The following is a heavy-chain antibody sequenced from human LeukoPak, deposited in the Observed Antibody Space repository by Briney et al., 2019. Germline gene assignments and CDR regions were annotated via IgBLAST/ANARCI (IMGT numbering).Heavy chain of an antibody. CDR1: GFTFSSYA. J-gene: IGHJ4*02. D-gene: IGHD1-26*01. V-gene: IGHV3-30-3*02. CDR3: AKPVGAHSIYYFDY. Sequence: GGSLRLSCAASGFTFSSYAMHWVRQAPGKGLEWVAVISYDGSNKYYADSVKGRFTISRDNAKNSLYLQMNSLRAEDTAVYYCAKPVGAHSIYYFDYWGQGTLVTVSS. CDR2: ISYDGSNK.